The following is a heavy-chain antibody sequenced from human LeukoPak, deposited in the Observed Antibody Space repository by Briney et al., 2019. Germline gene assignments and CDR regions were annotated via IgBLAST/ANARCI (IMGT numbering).Heavy chain of an antibody. V-gene: IGHV1-2*02. D-gene: IGHD1-26*01. Sequence: ASVKVSCKXSGYTFTGYYMHWVRQAPGHGLEWMGWINPNSGGTNYAQKFQGRVTMTRDTSISTAYMELSRLRSDDTAVYYCAREMVGATAWFDPWGQGTLVTVSS. J-gene: IGHJ5*02. CDR1: GYTFTGYY. CDR2: INPNSGGT. CDR3: AREMVGATAWFDP.